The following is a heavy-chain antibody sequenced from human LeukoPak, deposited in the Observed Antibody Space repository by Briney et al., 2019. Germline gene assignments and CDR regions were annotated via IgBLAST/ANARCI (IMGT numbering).Heavy chain of an antibody. D-gene: IGHD3-10*02. J-gene: IGHJ6*04. CDR1: GFTLSSYA. CDR3: AELGITMIGGV. Sequence: GGSLRLSCAASGFTLSSYAMSWVRQAPGKGLEWVSVIRGSSGSTYYADSVKGRFTISRDNAKNSLYLQMTSLRAEDTAVYYCAELGITMIGGVWGKGTTVTISS. CDR2: IRGSSGST. V-gene: IGHV3-23*01.